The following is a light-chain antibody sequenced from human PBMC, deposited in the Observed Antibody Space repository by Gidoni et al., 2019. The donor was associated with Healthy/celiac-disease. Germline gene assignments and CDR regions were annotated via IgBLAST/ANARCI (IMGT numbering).Light chain of an antibody. Sequence: SYELTQPPSVSVSPGQTASIPCSGDHLGDKYACWYQQKPGQSPVLVIYQDSKRPSGSPERFSGSNSGNTATLTISGTQAMDEADYYCQAWDSSTHVVFGGGTKLTVL. V-gene: IGLV3-1*01. CDR3: QAWDSSTHVV. CDR2: QDS. J-gene: IGLJ2*01. CDR1: HLGDKY.